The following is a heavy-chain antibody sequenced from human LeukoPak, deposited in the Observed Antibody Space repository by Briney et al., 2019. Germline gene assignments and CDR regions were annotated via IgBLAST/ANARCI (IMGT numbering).Heavy chain of an antibody. CDR3: ARVDQPGGYYYVLDN. Sequence: GASVKVSCKASGYTFTSYYVTWVRQAPGQGLEWMGWISVYNGDTNYAQKFRGRVTMTKDTSTSTAYMELRSLRSDDTAVYYCARVDQPGGYYYVLDNWGQGTLVTVSS. CDR2: ISVYNGDT. D-gene: IGHD3-22*01. V-gene: IGHV1-18*01. J-gene: IGHJ1*01. CDR1: GYTFTSYY.